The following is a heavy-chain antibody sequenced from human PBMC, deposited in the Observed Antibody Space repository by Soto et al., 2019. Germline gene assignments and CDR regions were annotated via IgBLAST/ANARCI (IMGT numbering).Heavy chain of an antibody. CDR3: ARAIVAPTTTGWLDT. CDR1: GGTFSRYA. V-gene: IGHV1-69*13. Sequence: SVKVSCKASGGTFSRYAISWVRQAPGQGLEWMGGIIPIFGTANYAQKFQGRVTITADESTSTAYMELSSLRFEETAVYYCARAIVAPTTTGWLDTWGQGTLVTVSS. CDR2: IIPIFGTA. D-gene: IGHD1-26*01. J-gene: IGHJ5*02.